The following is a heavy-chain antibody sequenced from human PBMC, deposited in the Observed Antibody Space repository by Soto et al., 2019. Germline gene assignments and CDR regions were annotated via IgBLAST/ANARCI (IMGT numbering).Heavy chain of an antibody. CDR2: IAHDGSNI. V-gene: IGHV3-30-3*01. J-gene: IGHJ4*02. Sequence: QVQLVESGGGVVQPGRSLRLSCAASGFIFTSHAVHWVRQAPGKGLEWVATIAHDGSNIYYAESVKGRFTISRDNSKYTLYPQMNSLRGEDMRVYYCASVQGYDNGNYMNYWGQGILVTVSS. CDR1: GFIFTSHA. CDR3: ASVQGYDNGNYMNY. D-gene: IGHD1-1*01.